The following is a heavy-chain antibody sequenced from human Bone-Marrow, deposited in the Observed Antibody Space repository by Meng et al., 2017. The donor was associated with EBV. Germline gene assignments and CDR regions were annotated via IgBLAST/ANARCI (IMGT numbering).Heavy chain of an antibody. V-gene: IGHV3-21*06. J-gene: IGHJ4*02. CDR2: ISSSSSYI. CDR1: GFTFSSYS. CDR3: APVSEG. Sequence: EVQMVEPGGGLVKPGGSLRLSCAASGFTFSSYSMNWVRQAPGKGLEWVSSISSSSSYIYYAASVKGRFTISRDNAKNSLYLQMNSLSAEDTAVYYCAPVSEGWGQGPLVTVSS.